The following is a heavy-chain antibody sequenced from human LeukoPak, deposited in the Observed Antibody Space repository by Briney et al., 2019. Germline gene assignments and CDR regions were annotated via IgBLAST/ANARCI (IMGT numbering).Heavy chain of an antibody. D-gene: IGHD3-9*01. CDR3: AREAPARYGENFDY. Sequence: SETLSLTCAVYGGSFSGNYWSWIRQPPGKGLEWIGEINHSGSTNYNPSLKSRVTMSVDTSKNQFSLKLSSVTAADTAVYYCAREAPARYGENFDYWGQGTLVTVSS. CDR1: GGSFSGNY. V-gene: IGHV4-34*01. J-gene: IGHJ4*02. CDR2: INHSGST.